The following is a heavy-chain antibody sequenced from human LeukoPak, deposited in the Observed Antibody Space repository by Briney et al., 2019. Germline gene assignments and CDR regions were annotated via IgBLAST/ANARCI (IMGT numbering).Heavy chain of an antibody. J-gene: IGHJ4*02. CDR2: INPSGGNT. CDR1: GYTFTSYY. CDR3: AKGLSADKSSFDY. D-gene: IGHD1-26*01. V-gene: IGHV1-46*01. Sequence: GASVKVSCKASGYTFTSYYMHWVRQAPGQGLEWMGIINPSGGNTSYAQKFQGRVAITADKSTSTAYMELSSLRSEDTAVYYCAKGLSADKSSFDYWGQGTLVTVSS.